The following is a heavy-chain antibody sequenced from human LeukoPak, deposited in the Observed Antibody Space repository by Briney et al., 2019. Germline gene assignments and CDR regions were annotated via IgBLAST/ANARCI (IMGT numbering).Heavy chain of an antibody. CDR1: GFTFSSYE. CDR2: ISSSGSTI. J-gene: IGHJ4*02. V-gene: IGHV3-48*03. Sequence: QPGGSLRLSCAASGFTFSSYEMNWVRQAPGKGLEWVSYISSSGSTIYYADSVKGRFTISRDNAKNSLYLQMNSLRAEDTAVYYCARVHYNTAMVDIDYWGQGTLVTVSS. CDR3: ARVHYNTAMVDIDY. D-gene: IGHD5-18*01.